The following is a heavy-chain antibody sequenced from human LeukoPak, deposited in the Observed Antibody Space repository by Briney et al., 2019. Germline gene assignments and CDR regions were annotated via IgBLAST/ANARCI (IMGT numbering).Heavy chain of an antibody. V-gene: IGHV1-69*05. CDR3: ASYRTVRGIISYYFDY. D-gene: IGHD3-10*01. J-gene: IGHJ4*02. CDR2: IIPIFGTA. Sequence: SVKVSCKASGGTFSSYDISWVRQAPGQGLEWMGGIIPIFGTANYAQKFQGRVTITTDESTSTAYMELSSLRSEDTAVYYCASYRTVRGIISYYFDYWGQGTLVTVSS. CDR1: GGTFSSYD.